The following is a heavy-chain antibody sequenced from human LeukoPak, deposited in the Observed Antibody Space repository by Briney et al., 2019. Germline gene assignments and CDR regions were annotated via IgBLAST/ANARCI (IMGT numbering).Heavy chain of an antibody. CDR1: GYAFSDYY. CDR3: VRGGGIQSCGGKTCFRGFVY. D-gene: IGHD2-21*01. J-gene: IGHJ4*02. V-gene: IGHV1-2*02. CDR2: INPNSGDN. Sequence: ASVKGSCKASGYAFSDYYMHWGRQAPGQGLEYIGWINPNSGDNSCAQKFQGRVTMTRDTSFTTLYMELHSLRSADTAVDFSVRGGGIQSCGGKTCFRGFVYWGQGTLVTVSS.